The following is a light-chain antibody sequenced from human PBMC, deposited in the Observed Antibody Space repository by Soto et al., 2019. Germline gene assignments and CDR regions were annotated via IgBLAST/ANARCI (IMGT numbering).Light chain of an antibody. J-gene: IGLJ2*01. CDR1: SSDIGAYNF. CDR3: TSWTTSTTMI. V-gene: IGLV2-14*03. Sequence: QSALTQPASVSGSPGQSITISCTGTSSDIGAYNFVSWYQQHPGKAPKLMLYDVNIRPSGVSNRFSGSKSGNTASLTISGLQDEDEADYDCTSWTTSTTMIFGGGTKLTVL. CDR2: DVN.